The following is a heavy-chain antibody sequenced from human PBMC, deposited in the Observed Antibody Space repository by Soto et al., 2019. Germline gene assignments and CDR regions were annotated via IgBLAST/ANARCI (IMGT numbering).Heavy chain of an antibody. V-gene: IGHV2-5*02. J-gene: IGHJ4*02. D-gene: IGHD3-3*01. CDR3: AHRVLRTVFGLVTTTAIDFDF. CDR2: ISWDEDK. CDR1: GFSLTTSGVG. Sequence: QITLNESGPTQVKPRQTLTLTCTFSGFSLTTSGVGVGWIRQSPGKAPEWLALISWDEDKRYSPSPKSRLTITKDTSKNQVGLTMSELDPADTATYYCAHRVLRTVFGLVTTTAIDFDFWGQGTPVAVSS.